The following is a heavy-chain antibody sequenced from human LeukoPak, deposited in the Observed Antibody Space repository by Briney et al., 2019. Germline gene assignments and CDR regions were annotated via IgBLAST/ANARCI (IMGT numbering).Heavy chain of an antibody. CDR1: GFTFSTYA. CDR2: ISGNGDNT. Sequence: GGSLRLSCAASGFTFSTYAISWVRQAPGKGLEWVSGISGNGDNTYYADSVKGRFTIYRDNSKSRLSLQMNSLRAEDTAVYYCARATYYYDSSGYYVFYFDNWGQGTLVTVSS. J-gene: IGHJ4*02. CDR3: ARATYYYDSSGYYVFYFDN. D-gene: IGHD3-22*01. V-gene: IGHV3-23*01.